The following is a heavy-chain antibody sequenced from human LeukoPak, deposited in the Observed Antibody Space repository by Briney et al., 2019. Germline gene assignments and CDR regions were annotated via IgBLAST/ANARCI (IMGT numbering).Heavy chain of an antibody. CDR2: IFFSGKT. Sequence: PSETLSLTCFVSGGSTSSNSYYWSWIRQPPGTGLEWAGSIFFSGKTYYHPSLKNRVTISVDMSTNQVSLKPTSVTAADTGVYYCASGLLRFLSPVAFDFWGQGKMVSVSS. J-gene: IGHJ3*01. CDR1: GGSTSSNSYY. D-gene: IGHD3-3*01. V-gene: IGHV4-39*07. CDR3: ASGLLRFLSPVAFDF.